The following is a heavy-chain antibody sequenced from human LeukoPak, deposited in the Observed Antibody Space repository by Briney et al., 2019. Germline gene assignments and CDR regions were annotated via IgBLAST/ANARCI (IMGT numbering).Heavy chain of an antibody. CDR1: GGTFSSYA. V-gene: IGHV1-69*05. J-gene: IGHJ4*02. Sequence: SVKVSCKSSGGTFSSYAISWVRQAPGQGLEWMGGIIPIFGTANYAQKFQGRVTITTDESTSTAYMELSSLRSEDTAVYYCARVNLDRDSSGFAFDYWGQGTLVTVSS. CDR3: ARVNLDRDSSGFAFDY. CDR2: IIPIFGTA. D-gene: IGHD3-22*01.